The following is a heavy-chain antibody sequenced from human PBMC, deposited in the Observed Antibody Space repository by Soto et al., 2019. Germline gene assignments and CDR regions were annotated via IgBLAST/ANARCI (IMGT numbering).Heavy chain of an antibody. D-gene: IGHD3-10*01. CDR1: GGTFSSYA. J-gene: IGHJ3*02. CDR3: ARHGGIALVRGVLTAFDI. CDR2: IIPIFGTA. V-gene: IGHV1-69*13. Sequence: ASVKVSCKASGGTFSSYAISWVRQAPGQGLEWMGGIIPIFGTANYAQKFQGRVTITADESTSTAYMELSSLRSEDTAVYYCARHGGIALVRGVLTAFDIWGPGTMVTVSS.